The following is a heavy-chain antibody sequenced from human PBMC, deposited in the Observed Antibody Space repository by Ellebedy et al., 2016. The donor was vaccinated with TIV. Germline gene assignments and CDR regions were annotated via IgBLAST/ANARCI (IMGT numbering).Heavy chain of an antibody. D-gene: IGHD2-21*01. CDR2: INPDGNEK. CDR3: SIVDWYRSDY. V-gene: IGHV3-7*01. Sequence: GGSLRLSCAASGFTFSHYWMNWVRQAPGKGLEWVAFINPDGNEKYYVDSIKGRFTISRDNAKNSLYLQMNSLRAEDTAIYYCSIVDWYRSDYWGQGSLVTVSS. CDR1: GFTFSHYW. J-gene: IGHJ4*02.